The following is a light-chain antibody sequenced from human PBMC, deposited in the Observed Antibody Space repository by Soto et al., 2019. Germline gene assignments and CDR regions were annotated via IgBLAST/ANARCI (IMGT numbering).Light chain of an antibody. J-gene: IGKJ4*01. CDR2: GAS. CDR3: QQYGSSPPTLT. V-gene: IGKV3-20*01. Sequence: EIVLTQSPGTLSLSPGERATLSCRASQSVSSNYLAWYQQKPGQAPRLLIYGASSRATGIPDRFSGSGSGTDFTLTISRLETEDFAVYYCQQYGSSPPTLTFGGGTKVEIK. CDR1: QSVSSNY.